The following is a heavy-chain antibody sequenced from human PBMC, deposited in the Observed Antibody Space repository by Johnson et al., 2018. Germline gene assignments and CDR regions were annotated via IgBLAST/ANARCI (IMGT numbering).Heavy chain of an antibody. CDR3: AKDRLMGYCTTNNCYTLGS. J-gene: IGHJ4*02. CDR2: ISYNGRNT. CDR1: GFTFGSFG. D-gene: IGHD2-2*02. V-gene: IGHV3-30*18. Sequence: QVQLVESGGGVVQPGSSVRLSCAASGFTFGSFGMHGVRQAPGKGLEWVAVISYNGRNTYFGDSVKGRVTISRDGSKNTLYLQMSSLRAEDTAVYSCAKDRLMGYCTTNNCYTLGSWGQGTMVTVSS.